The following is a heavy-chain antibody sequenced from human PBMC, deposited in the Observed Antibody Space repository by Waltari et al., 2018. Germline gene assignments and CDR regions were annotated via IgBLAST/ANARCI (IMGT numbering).Heavy chain of an antibody. D-gene: IGHD5-18*01. V-gene: IGHV1-2*02. CDR3: ARVKDTAMVSLGPPGWYFDL. CDR1: GYTFTGYY. J-gene: IGHJ2*01. CDR2: INPNSGGT. Sequence: QVQLVQSGAEVKKPGASVKVSCKASGYTFTGYYMHWVRQAPGQGLEWMGWINPNSGGTNYAQKFQGRVTMTRDTSTSTAYMELSRLRSDDTAVYYCARVKDTAMVSLGPPGWYFDLWGRGTLVTVSS.